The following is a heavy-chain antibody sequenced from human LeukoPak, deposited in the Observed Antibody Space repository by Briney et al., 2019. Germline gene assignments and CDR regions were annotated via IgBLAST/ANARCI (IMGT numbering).Heavy chain of an antibody. V-gene: IGHV3-21*01. D-gene: IGHD1-26*01. Sequence: PGGSLRLSCAASGFTFSTYNMNWVRQVPGKGLEWVSSITSSSTYMFYADSVKGRFTISRDNAQNSLYLQINSLRAEDTAVYYCARDPYSGRYGDYYYYYMDVWGKGTTVTISS. CDR3: ARDPYSGRYGDYYYYYMDV. J-gene: IGHJ6*03. CDR1: GFTFSTYN. CDR2: ITSSSTYM.